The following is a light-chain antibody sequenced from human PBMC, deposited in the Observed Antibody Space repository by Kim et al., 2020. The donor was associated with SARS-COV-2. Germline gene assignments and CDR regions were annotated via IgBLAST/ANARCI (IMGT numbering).Light chain of an antibody. V-gene: IGLV3-19*01. CDR3: KSRDSRGKVV. CDR2: AKS. Sequence: SSELTQDPAVSVALGQTVKITCQGDSLRSYYATWYQQKSGQAPVLVFYAKSNRPSGIPDRFSGSSSGSTASLTITGAQAADEADYYCKSRDSRGKVVFGGGTQLTVL. J-gene: IGLJ2*01. CDR1: SLRSYY.